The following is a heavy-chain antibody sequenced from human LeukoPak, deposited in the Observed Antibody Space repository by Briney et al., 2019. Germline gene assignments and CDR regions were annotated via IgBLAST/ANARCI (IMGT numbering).Heavy chain of an antibody. J-gene: IGHJ4*02. CDR3: AKDGSNYFDY. D-gene: IGHD5-12*01. V-gene: IGHV3-30*18. Sequence: PGGSLRLSCAASGFTFSSYGMHWVRQAPGNGLEWVAVISYDGSNKYYANSVKGRFTISRDNSKNTLYLQMNSLRAEDTAVYYCAKDGSNYFDYWGQGTLVTVSS. CDR2: ISYDGSNK. CDR1: GFTFSSYG.